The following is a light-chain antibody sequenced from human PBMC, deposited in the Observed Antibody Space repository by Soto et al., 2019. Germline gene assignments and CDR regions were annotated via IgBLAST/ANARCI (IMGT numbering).Light chain of an antibody. J-gene: IGKJ3*01. V-gene: IGKV1-5*03. CDR2: KAS. Sequence: DIQMTQSPSTLSGSVGDRVTITCRASQTISSWLAWYQQKPGKAPKLLIYKASTLKSGVPSRFSGSGSGTEFTLTISSLQPDDFATYYCQHYNSYSEAFGPGTTVDFK. CDR3: QHYNSYSEA. CDR1: QTISSW.